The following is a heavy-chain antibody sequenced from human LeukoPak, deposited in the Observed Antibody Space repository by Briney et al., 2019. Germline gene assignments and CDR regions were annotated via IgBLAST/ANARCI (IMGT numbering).Heavy chain of an antibody. J-gene: IGHJ3*02. Sequence: SETLSLTCTVSGGSISSYYWSWIRQPPGKGLEWIGYIYYSGSTNYNPSLKSRVTISVDTSKNQFSLKLSSVTAADTAVYYCAGQITMVRGPTREDAFDIWGQGTMVTVSS. CDR3: AGQITMVRGPTREDAFDI. CDR1: GGSISSYY. D-gene: IGHD3-10*01. V-gene: IGHV4-59*01. CDR2: IYYSGST.